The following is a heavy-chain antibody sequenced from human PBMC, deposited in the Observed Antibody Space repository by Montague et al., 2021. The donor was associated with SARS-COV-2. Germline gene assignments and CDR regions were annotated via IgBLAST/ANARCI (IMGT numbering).Heavy chain of an antibody. D-gene: IGHD3-9*01. V-gene: IGHV4-59*01. CDR3: ARRTDILTGYYDY. CDR2: IYYSGST. J-gene: IGHJ4*02. CDR1: GGSINTYY. Sequence: SETLSLTCTVSGGSINTYYWSWIRQPPGKGLEWIGYIYYSGSTNYNPSLKSRVTLSLDAAKNHFSLRLSSVTAADTAVYYCARRTDILTGYYDYWGQGTLVTVSS.